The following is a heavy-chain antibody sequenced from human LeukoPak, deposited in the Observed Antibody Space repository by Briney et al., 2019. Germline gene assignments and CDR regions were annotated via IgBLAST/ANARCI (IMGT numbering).Heavy chain of an antibody. CDR1: GFTFSSYS. CDR3: ARGTWGAPYYFDY. CDR2: INHSGST. Sequence: GSLRLSCAASGFTFSSYSMNWVRQPPGKGLEWIGEINHSGSTNYNPSLKSRVTISVDTSKNQFSLKLSSVTAADTAVYYCARGTWGAPYYFDYWGQGTLVTVSS. D-gene: IGHD3-16*01. J-gene: IGHJ4*02. V-gene: IGHV4-34*01.